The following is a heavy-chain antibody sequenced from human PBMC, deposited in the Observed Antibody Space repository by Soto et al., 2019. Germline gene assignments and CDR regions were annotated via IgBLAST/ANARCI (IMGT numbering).Heavy chain of an antibody. V-gene: IGHV1-8*01. Sequence: ASVKVSCKASGYTFTSYDINWVRQATGQGLEWMGWMNPNSGNTGYAQKFQGRVTMTRNTSISTAYMELSSLRSEDTAVYYCASDYGSGTPPGYFDLCARGTLVPVSA. CDR2: MNPNSGNT. CDR3: ASDYGSGTPPGYFDL. J-gene: IGHJ2*01. D-gene: IGHD3-10*01. CDR1: GYTFTSYD.